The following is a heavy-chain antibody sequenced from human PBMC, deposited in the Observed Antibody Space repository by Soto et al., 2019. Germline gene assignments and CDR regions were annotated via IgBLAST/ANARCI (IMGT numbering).Heavy chain of an antibody. CDR3: AKLTCSGGSCYSPENYYYGMDV. V-gene: IGHV3-74*01. CDR2: INTDGTIT. J-gene: IGHJ6*02. CDR1: GFTFSNYW. Sequence: GGSLRLSCAASGFTFSNYWMHWVRQAPGKGLVWVSRINTDGTITHYAASVKGRFTISRDNAKNTLYLQMDSLRAEDTAVYYCAKLTCSGGSCYSPENYYYGMDVWGQGTTVTVSS. D-gene: IGHD2-15*01.